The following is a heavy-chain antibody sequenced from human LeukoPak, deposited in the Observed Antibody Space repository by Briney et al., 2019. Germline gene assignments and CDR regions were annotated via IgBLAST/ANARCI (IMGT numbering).Heavy chain of an antibody. J-gene: IGHJ6*02. CDR3: ARRNYGMDV. Sequence: PSETLSLTCTVSGGSISSYYWNWIRQPPREGLEWVGYIYNSGSTKYNPSLKSQVTISVDTSKNQFSLKLTSVTAADTAVYYCARRNYGMDVWGQGTTVTVSS. CDR1: GGSISSYY. V-gene: IGHV4-59*08. CDR2: IYNSGST.